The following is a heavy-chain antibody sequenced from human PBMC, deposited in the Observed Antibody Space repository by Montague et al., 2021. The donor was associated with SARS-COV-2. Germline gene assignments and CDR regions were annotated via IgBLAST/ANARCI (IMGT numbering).Heavy chain of an antibody. J-gene: IGHJ3*02. CDR3: ARRGRKLLPVATTIGGFDI. CDR1: GGSISSNSYY. V-gene: IGHV4-39*02. CDR2: IYDSGST. D-gene: IGHD5-12*01. Sequence: SETLSLTCTVSGGSISSNSYYWDWIRQPPGKGLEWIGSIYDSGSTYYNPSLKSRVTISVDTSKNPFSLKLNSVAAADTAVYYCARRGRKLLPVATTIGGFDIWGQGTMVTVSS.